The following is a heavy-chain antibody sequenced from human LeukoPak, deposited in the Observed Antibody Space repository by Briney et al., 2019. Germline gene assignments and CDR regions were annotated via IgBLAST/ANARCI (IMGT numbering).Heavy chain of an antibody. CDR1: GFTFSSYA. D-gene: IGHD2-8*01. Sequence: GGSLRLSCAASGFTFSSYAMHWVRQAPGKGLEWVANIKQDGSEKYYVDSVKGRFTISRDNAKNSLYLQMNSLRAEDTAVYYCARALTNDYWGQGTLVTVSS. V-gene: IGHV3-7*01. J-gene: IGHJ4*02. CDR2: IKQDGSEK. CDR3: ARALTNDY.